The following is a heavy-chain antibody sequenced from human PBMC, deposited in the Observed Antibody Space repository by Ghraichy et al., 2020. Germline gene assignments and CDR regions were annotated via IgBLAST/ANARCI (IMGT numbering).Heavy chain of an antibody. CDR2: IYTSGST. V-gene: IGHV4-61*02. CDR3: ASEFYRLGELFRYYYYYYMDV. J-gene: IGHJ6*03. CDR1: GGSISSGSYY. Sequence: SETLSLTCTVSGGSISSGSYYWSWIRQPAGKGLEWIGRIYTSGSTNYNPSLKSRVTISVDTSKNHFSLKLSSVTAADTAVYSCASEFYRLGELFRYYYYYYMDVWGKGTTVTVSS. D-gene: IGHD3-10*01.